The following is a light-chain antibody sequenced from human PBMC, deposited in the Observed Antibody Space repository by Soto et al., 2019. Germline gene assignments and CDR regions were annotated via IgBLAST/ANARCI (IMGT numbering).Light chain of an antibody. Sequence: AIHMTQSPSSFSASTGDTITITCRASQSISTNLAWYQQKPGKAPKVLIFAASTLQSGVPSRFSGSGSGTDFTLTISCLQSEDIASYYCQQYYSYPLTFGGGTNVEIK. J-gene: IGKJ4*01. CDR3: QQYYSYPLT. CDR2: AAS. CDR1: QSISTN. V-gene: IGKV1-8*01.